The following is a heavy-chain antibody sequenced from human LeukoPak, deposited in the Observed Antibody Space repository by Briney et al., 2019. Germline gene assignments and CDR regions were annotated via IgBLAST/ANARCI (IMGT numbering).Heavy chain of an antibody. CDR3: AKEAPGITVFGRFDP. CDR2: ISDTGGGT. D-gene: IGHD3-3*01. Sequence: PGGSLRLSCAASGFSFSSYAMNWVRQAPGKGLEWVSGISDTGGGTYYADSVKGRFSISRDNSKNTLYLQMNSLRAEDTAVYYCAKEAPGITVFGRFDPWGQGTLVTVSS. CDR1: GFSFSSYA. V-gene: IGHV3-23*01. J-gene: IGHJ5*02.